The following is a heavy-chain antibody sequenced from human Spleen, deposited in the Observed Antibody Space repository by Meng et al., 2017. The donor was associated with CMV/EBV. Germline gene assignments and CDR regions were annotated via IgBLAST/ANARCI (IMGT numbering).Heavy chain of an antibody. CDR1: GGSISSSSYY. CDR2: IYYSGST. Sequence: RLQMQESGPGLVKPWETLSLTCTVSGGSISSSSYYWGWIRQPPGKGLEWIGSIYYSGSTYYNPSLKSRVTISVDTSKNQFSLKLSSVTAADTAVYYCAKGLRPYGPFDYWGQGTLVTVSS. D-gene: IGHD4-17*01. CDR3: AKGLRPYGPFDY. J-gene: IGHJ4*02. V-gene: IGHV4-39*06.